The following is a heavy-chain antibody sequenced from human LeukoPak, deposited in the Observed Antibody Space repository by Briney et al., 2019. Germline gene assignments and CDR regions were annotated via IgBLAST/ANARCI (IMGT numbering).Heavy chain of an antibody. Sequence: SETLSLTCAVSGGSISSGYYWGWIRQPPGQGLEWIGIIYHSGSTYYNPSLKSRVTISVDTSKNQFSLKLSSVTAADTAVYYCARRTTYFGFRPSESPSCFDYWGQGTLVTVSS. V-gene: IGHV4-38-2*01. CDR2: IYHSGST. CDR3: ARRTTYFGFRPSESPSCFDY. J-gene: IGHJ4*02. D-gene: IGHD3-9*01. CDR1: GGSISSGYY.